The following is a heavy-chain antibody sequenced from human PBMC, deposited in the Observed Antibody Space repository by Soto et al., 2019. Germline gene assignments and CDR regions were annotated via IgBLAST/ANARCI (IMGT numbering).Heavy chain of an antibody. D-gene: IGHD3-3*01. CDR2: INAGNGNT. J-gene: IGHJ3*02. V-gene: IGHV1-3*01. CDR1: GYTFTSYA. Sequence: ASVKVSCKASGYTFTSYAMHWVRQAPGQRLEWMGWINAGNGNTKYSQKFQGRVTITRDTSASTAYMELSSLRSEDTAVYYCARDSGNYDFWSGARAFDIWGQGTMVTVSS. CDR3: ARDSGNYDFWSGARAFDI.